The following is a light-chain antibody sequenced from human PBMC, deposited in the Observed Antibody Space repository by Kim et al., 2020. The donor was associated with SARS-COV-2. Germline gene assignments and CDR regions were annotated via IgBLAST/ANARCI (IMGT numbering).Light chain of an antibody. Sequence: GQSVTISCTGTSSDIGGYNHVSWYQQHPGKAPKLMIYEGSKWPSGVPDRFSGSKSGNTASLTVSGLQADDEANYYCSSYGGNNNWVFGGGTQLTVL. J-gene: IGLJ3*02. CDR1: SSDIGGYNH. CDR3: SSYGGNNNWV. V-gene: IGLV2-8*01. CDR2: EGS.